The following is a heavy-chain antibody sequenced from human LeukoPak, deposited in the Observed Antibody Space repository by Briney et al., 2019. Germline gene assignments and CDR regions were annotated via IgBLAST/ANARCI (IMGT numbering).Heavy chain of an antibody. CDR3: ARPHEDGYHSPLGY. Sequence: GGSLRLSCAASGFTFSSYSMNWVRQAPGKGLEWVSSISSSSSYIYYADSVKGRFTISRDNAKNSLYLQMNSLRAEDTAVYYCARPHEDGYHSPLGYWGQGTLVNVSS. CDR2: ISSSSSYI. J-gene: IGHJ4*02. D-gene: IGHD5-24*01. CDR1: GFTFSSYS. V-gene: IGHV3-21*01.